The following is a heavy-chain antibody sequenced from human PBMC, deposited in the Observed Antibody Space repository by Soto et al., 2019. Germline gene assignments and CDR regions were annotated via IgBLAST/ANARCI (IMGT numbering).Heavy chain of an antibody. D-gene: IGHD3-22*01. CDR1: GGTFSSYA. J-gene: IGHJ6*02. V-gene: IGHV1-69*13. CDR3: ARLYYYDSILNYYYGMDV. CDR2: IIPIFGTA. Sequence: SVKVSCKASGGTFSSYAISWVRQAPGQGLEWMGGIIPIFGTANYAQKFQGRVTITADESTSTAYMELSSLRSEDTAVYYCARLYYYDSILNYYYGMDVWGQGTTVTVSS.